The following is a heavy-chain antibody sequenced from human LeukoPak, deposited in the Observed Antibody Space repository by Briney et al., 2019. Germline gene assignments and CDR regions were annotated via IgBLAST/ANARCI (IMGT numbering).Heavy chain of an antibody. Sequence: SETLSLTCAAFGASVISGNWWSWVRQSPGKGLEWFGEIHHAGSTNYNPSLKSRVTISIDNSKNQFSLMLNSVTAADTAVYYCTRNGYYSLENWSQGTLVTVSS. D-gene: IGHD3-22*01. J-gene: IGHJ4*02. V-gene: IGHV4-4*02. CDR1: GASVISGNW. CDR3: TRNGYYSLEN. CDR2: IHHAGST.